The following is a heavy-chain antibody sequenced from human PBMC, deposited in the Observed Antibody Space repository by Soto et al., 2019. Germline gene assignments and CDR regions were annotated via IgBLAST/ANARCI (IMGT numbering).Heavy chain of an antibody. D-gene: IGHD6-13*01. Sequence: PGGSLRLSCAASGFAFDNYWMHWVRRAPGKGLVWVSRIDSGGTSTKYADSVKGRFLISRDNSKNTLSLQMNSLRAEDTAVYYCVRDAGHSSTWYRNYFDYWGQGHMVTAPQ. V-gene: IGHV3-74*01. CDR1: GFAFDNYW. J-gene: IGHJ4*02. CDR3: VRDAGHSSTWYRNYFDY. CDR2: IDSGGTST.